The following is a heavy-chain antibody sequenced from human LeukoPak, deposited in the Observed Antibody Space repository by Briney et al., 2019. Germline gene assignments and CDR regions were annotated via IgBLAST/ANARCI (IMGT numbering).Heavy chain of an antibody. Sequence: GASVKVSCKASGYTFTSYYLHWVRQAPGQGLEWMGIINPSGGNTNYAQKFQDRVTMTRDTSTSTVYMQLSSLRSEDTAVYYCARDEMDSLDYWGQGTLVTVS. CDR1: GYTFTSYY. V-gene: IGHV1-46*01. J-gene: IGHJ4*02. CDR2: INPSGGNT. D-gene: IGHD5-24*01. CDR3: ARDEMDSLDY.